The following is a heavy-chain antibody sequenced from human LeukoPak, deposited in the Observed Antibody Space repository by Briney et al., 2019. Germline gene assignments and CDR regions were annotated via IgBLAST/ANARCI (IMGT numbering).Heavy chain of an antibody. J-gene: IGHJ4*02. V-gene: IGHV3-30*18. CDR2: ISSGGGTE. CDR3: TKEGAAGGKMQFCFDY. D-gene: IGHD4-23*01. Sequence: GRSLRLSCAASGLSFSSYGIHWVRQAPGKGLEWVAVISSGGGTEYYADSVQGRFTISRDNSKNTLYLQMNSLRPEDTAMYYCTKEGAAGGKMQFCFDYWGQGTLVTVSS. CDR1: GLSFSSYG.